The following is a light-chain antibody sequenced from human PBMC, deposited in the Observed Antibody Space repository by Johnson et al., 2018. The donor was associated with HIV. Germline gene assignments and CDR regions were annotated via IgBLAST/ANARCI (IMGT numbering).Light chain of an antibody. J-gene: IGLJ1*01. Sequence: QSVLTQPPSVSAAPGQKVTISCSGSSSNIGNNYVSWYQQLPGTAPKLLIYENSKRPSGIPDRFSGSKSGTSATLGITGLQTGDEADYYCGTWDSSLGVFGTGTKVTVL. V-gene: IGLV1-51*01. CDR3: GTWDSSLGV. CDR1: SSNIGNNY. CDR2: ENS.